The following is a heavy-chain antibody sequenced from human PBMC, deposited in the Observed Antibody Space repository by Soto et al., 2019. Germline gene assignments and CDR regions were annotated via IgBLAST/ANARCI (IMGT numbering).Heavy chain of an antibody. CDR3: AYLPCSGGSCDWFSFSGMEV. V-gene: IGHV2-5*02. J-gene: IGHJ6*02. CDR2: IYWDDDK. Sequence: QITLKESGPTLVKPTQTLTLTCTFSGFSLSTSGVGVAWIRQPPGKALEWLALIYWDDDKRYRPSLESRLTITKDTSKNQVVLTMTNMDSVDTATYYCAYLPCSGGSCDWFSFSGMEVWGQVTTVTVSS. CDR1: GFSLSTSGVG. D-gene: IGHD2-15*01.